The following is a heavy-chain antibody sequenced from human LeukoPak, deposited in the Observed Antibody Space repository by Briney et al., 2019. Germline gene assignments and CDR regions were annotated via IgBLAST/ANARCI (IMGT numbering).Heavy chain of an antibody. CDR3: ARWRGCSSTSCYTYYYYYYGMDV. CDR2: INHSGST. J-gene: IGHJ6*02. V-gene: IGHV4-34*01. CDR1: GGSFSGYY. Sequence: PSETLSLTCAVYGGSFSGYYWGWIRQPPGKGLEWIGEINHSGSTNYNPSLKSRVTISVDTSKNQFSLKLSSVTAADTAVYYCARWRGCSSTSCYTYYYYYYGMDVWGQGTTVTVSS. D-gene: IGHD2-2*02.